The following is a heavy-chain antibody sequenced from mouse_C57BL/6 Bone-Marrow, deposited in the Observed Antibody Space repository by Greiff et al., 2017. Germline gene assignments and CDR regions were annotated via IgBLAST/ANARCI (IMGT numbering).Heavy chain of an antibody. Sequence: VQLQQPGAELVMPGASVKLSCKASGYTFTSYWMHWVKQRPGQGLEWIGEIDPSDSYTNYNQKFKGKSTLTVDKSSSTAYMQLSSLTSEDSAVYYCARTGVYDYGSSYAMDYWGQGTSVTVSS. CDR2: IDPSDSYT. V-gene: IGHV1-69*01. CDR3: ARTGVYDYGSSYAMDY. D-gene: IGHD1-1*01. CDR1: GYTFTSYW. J-gene: IGHJ4*01.